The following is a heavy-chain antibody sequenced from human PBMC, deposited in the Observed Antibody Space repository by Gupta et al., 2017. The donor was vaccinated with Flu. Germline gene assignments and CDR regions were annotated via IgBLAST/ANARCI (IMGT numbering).Heavy chain of an antibody. Sequence: YSFTSSDIHWVRQATGQGLEWMGWMNPNSGNTGYAQKFQGRVTMTRNTSISTAYMELSSLRSEDTAVYYCAKGSYSSGPVNWGQGTLVTVSS. CDR1: YSFTSSD. J-gene: IGHJ4*01. CDR2: MNPNSGNT. D-gene: IGHD2-8*02. CDR3: AKGSYSSGPVN. V-gene: IGHV1-8*01.